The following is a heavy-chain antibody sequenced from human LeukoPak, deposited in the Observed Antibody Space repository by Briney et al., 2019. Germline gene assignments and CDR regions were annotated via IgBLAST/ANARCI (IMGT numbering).Heavy chain of an antibody. D-gene: IGHD4-23*01. CDR1: GGSFSGYY. Sequence: PSETLSLTCAVYGGSFSGYYWSWIRQPPGKGLEWIGYIYYSGSTNYNPSLKSRVTISVDTSKNQFSLKLSSVTAADTAVYYCARHTYGGNSYYYYGMDVWGQGTTVTVSS. J-gene: IGHJ6*02. V-gene: IGHV4-59*08. CDR3: ARHTYGGNSYYYYGMDV. CDR2: IYYSGST.